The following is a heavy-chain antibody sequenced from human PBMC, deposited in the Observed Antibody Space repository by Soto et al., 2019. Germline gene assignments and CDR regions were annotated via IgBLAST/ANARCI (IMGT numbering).Heavy chain of an antibody. CDR2: IYYSGST. D-gene: IGHD3-9*01. J-gene: IGHJ5*02. Sequence: PSETLSLTCTVSSGAISSGGYYWSWIRQHPGKGLEWIGYIYYSGSTYYNPSLKSRVTISVDTSKNQFSLKLSSVTAADTAVYYCARRGHYDILTGYNTWGQGTLVTVSS. CDR1: SGAISSGGYY. CDR3: ARRGHYDILTGYNT. V-gene: IGHV4-31*03.